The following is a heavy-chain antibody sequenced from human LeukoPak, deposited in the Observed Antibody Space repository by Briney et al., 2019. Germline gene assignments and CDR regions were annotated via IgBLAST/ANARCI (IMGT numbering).Heavy chain of an antibody. V-gene: IGHV4-31*03. J-gene: IGHJ4*02. CDR1: GGSISSGGYY. CDR2: IYYSGST. Sequence: PSETLSLTCTVSGGSISSGGYYWSWIRQHPGKGLEWIGYIYYSGSTYYNPSLKSRVTISVDTSKNQFSLKLSSVTAADTAVYYCARVGDDYGDYAPLVDYWGQGTLVTVSS. CDR3: ARVGDDYGDYAPLVDY. D-gene: IGHD4-17*01.